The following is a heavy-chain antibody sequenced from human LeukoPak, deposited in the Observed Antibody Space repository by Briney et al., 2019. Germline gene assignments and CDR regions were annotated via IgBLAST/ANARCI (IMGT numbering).Heavy chain of an antibody. D-gene: IGHD5-24*01. Sequence: GGSLRLSCAASGFTFSDYSMNWVRQAPGKGLEWISYIGIDSGNTNYADSVKGRFTISGDKAKNSLYLQMNSLRVEDTAVYYCARDYKYAFYNWGQGTLVTGSS. J-gene: IGHJ4*01. CDR3: ARDYKYAFYN. CDR2: IGIDSGNT. V-gene: IGHV3-48*01. CDR1: GFTFSDYS.